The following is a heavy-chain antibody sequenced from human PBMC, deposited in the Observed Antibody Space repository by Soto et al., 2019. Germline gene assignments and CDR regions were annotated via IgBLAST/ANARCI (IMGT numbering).Heavy chain of an antibody. D-gene: IGHD6-13*01. CDR1: GGSISSYY. CDR3: ARVAAAGGPCFDY. V-gene: IGHV4-59*01. CDR2: IYYSGST. J-gene: IGHJ4*02. Sequence: AETLSLTCTVSGGSISSYYWSWIRQPPGKGLEWIGYIYYSGSTNYNPALKSRVTVSVDTSKNQVSLKLSSVTAADTAVYYCARVAAAGGPCFDYWGQGTLVTVSS.